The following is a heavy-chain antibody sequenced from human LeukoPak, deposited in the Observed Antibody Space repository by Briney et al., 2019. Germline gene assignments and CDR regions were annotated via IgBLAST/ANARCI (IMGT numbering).Heavy chain of an antibody. Sequence: ASVKVSCKASGYTFTSYGISWVRQAPGQGLEWMGWISVYNGNTNYAQKLQGRVTMTTDTSTSTAYMELRSLRSDDTAVYYCARVVARPYYYYYMDVWGKGTTVTVSS. CDR3: ARVVARPYYYYYMDV. J-gene: IGHJ6*03. CDR1: GYTFTSYG. CDR2: ISVYNGNT. V-gene: IGHV1-18*01. D-gene: IGHD2-15*01.